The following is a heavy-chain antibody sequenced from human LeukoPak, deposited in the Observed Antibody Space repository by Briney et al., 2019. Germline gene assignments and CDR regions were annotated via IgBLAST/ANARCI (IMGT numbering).Heavy chain of an antibody. J-gene: IGHJ6*03. CDR3: ARSVEGYCRGGSCYYYSYYVDV. CDR1: GGSISSYY. D-gene: IGHD2-15*01. Sequence: PSETLSLTCTVSGGSISSYYWSWIRQPPGKGLEWIGYIYYSGSTNYNPSLKSRVTISVDTSKNQFSLKLSSVTAADTAVYYCARSVEGYCRGGSCYYYSYYVDVWGKGTTVTVSS. V-gene: IGHV4-59*01. CDR2: IYYSGST.